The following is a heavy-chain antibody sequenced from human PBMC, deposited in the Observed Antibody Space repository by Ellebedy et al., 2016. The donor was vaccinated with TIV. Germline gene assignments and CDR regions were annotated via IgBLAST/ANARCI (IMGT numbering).Heavy chain of an antibody. D-gene: IGHD3-3*01. CDR2: IYYTGST. J-gene: IGHJ4*02. CDR1: GGSVSSGTYY. V-gene: IGHV4-61*01. CDR3: ARDRVPGAY. Sequence: GSLRLXXTVSGGSVSSGTYYWSWIRQPPGKGLEWIGSIYYTGSTSYNPSLKSRVTISADTSKNQFSLRLNSVATADTAVYYCARDRVPGAYWGQGTLVTVSS.